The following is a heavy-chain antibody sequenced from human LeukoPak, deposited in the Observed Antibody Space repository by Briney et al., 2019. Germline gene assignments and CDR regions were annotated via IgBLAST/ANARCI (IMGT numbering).Heavy chain of an antibody. V-gene: IGHV3-23*01. CDR2: ISGSGVST. Sequence: GGSLRLSCAASGFTFSSYAMSWVRQAPGKGLEWVSAISGSGVSTYYADSVKGRFTISRDNSKNTLYLQMNSLRAEDTAVYYCAKPEYDPNSGPPLHWGQGTLVTVSS. J-gene: IGHJ4*02. CDR3: AKPEYDPNSGPPLH. D-gene: IGHD1-26*01. CDR1: GFTFSSYA.